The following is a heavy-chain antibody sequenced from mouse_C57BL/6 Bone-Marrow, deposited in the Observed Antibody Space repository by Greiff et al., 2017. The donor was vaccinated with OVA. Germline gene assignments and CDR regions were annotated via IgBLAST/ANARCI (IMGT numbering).Heavy chain of an antibody. CDR2: IYPRSGNT. CDR1: GYTFTSYG. J-gene: IGHJ3*01. D-gene: IGHD1-1*01. V-gene: IGHV1-81*01. Sequence: VQLQESGAELARPGASVKLSCKASGYTFTSYGISWVKQRTGQGLECIGEIYPRSGNTYYNEKFKAKATLTADKSSSTAYMELRSLTSEDSAVYFCFLLLRSFAYWGQGTLVTVSA. CDR3: FLLLRSFAY.